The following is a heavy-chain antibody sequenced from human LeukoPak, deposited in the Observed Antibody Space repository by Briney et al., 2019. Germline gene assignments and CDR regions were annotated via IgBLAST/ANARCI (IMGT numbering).Heavy chain of an antibody. D-gene: IGHD4-17*01. V-gene: IGHV4-39*01. J-gene: IGHJ5*02. CDR2: IYYSGST. Sequence: SETLSLTCTVSGGSISSSSYYWGWIRQPPGKGLEWIGSIYYSGSTYYNPSLKSRVTISVDTSKNQFSLKLSSVTAADTAVYYCVVPMTTVTTGGDPWGQGTLVTVSS. CDR3: VVPMTTVTTGGDP. CDR1: GGSISSSSYY.